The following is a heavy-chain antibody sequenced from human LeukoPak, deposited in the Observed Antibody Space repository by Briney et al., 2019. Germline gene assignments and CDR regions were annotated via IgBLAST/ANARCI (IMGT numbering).Heavy chain of an antibody. D-gene: IGHD3-22*01. J-gene: IGHJ3*02. Sequence: PGRSLRLSCAASGFSFSNYDMHWVRQAPGKGLEWVAGISYGGSNKYYADSVKGRFTISRDNSKNTLYLQLHSLRPEDTAVYYCAKFFKLRGDSSDDAFDIWGQGTMVTVSS. V-gene: IGHV3-30*18. CDR3: AKFFKLRGDSSDDAFDI. CDR2: ISYGGSNK. CDR1: GFSFSNYD.